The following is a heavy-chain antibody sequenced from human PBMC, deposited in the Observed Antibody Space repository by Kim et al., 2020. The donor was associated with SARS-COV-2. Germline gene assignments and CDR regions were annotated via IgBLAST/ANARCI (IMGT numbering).Heavy chain of an antibody. V-gene: IGHV4-59*13. CDR3: ARDRGMITFGGVPEGYFDY. J-gene: IGHJ4*02. CDR2: IYYSGST. CDR1: GGSISSYY. D-gene: IGHD3-16*01. Sequence: SETLSLTCTVSGGSISSYYWSWIRQPPGKGLEWIGYIYYSGSTNYNPSLKSRVTISVDTSKNQFSLKLSSVTAADTAVYYCARDRGMITFGGVPEGYFDYWGQGTLVTVSS.